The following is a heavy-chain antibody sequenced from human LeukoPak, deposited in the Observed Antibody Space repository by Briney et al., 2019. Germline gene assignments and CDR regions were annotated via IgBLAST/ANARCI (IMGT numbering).Heavy chain of an antibody. CDR2: INAGNGNT. J-gene: IGHJ4*02. CDR3: ARGSSSWYPDFDY. D-gene: IGHD6-13*01. Sequence: ASVKVSCKASGYTFTSYAMHWVRQAPGQRLEWMGWINAGNGNTKYSQKFQGRVTITRDTSTSTAYMELRSLRSDDTAVYYCARGSSSWYPDFDYWGQGTLVTVSS. CDR1: GYTFTSYA. V-gene: IGHV1-3*01.